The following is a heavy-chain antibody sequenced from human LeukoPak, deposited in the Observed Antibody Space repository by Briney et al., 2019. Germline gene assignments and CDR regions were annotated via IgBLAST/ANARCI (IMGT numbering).Heavy chain of an antibody. CDR3: ARLAGEMEGLDV. V-gene: IGHV3-21*01. D-gene: IGHD5-24*01. J-gene: IGHJ6*02. Sequence: KPGGSLRLSCAASGFTFSSYSMSWVRQAPGKGLEWVSSISSRSSYIYYADSVKGRFTISRDNAKNSLNLQMNSLRAEDTAVYYCARLAGEMEGLDVWGQGTPVTVSS. CDR2: ISSRSSYI. CDR1: GFTFSSYS.